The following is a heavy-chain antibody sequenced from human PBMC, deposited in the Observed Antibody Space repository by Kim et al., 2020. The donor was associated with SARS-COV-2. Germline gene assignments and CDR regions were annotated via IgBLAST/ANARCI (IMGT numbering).Heavy chain of an antibody. D-gene: IGHD2-2*01. CDR2: ISSSSSYI. Sequence: GGSLRLSCAASGFTFSSYSMNWVRQAPGKGLEWVSSISSSSSYIYYADSVKGRFTISRDNAKNSLYLQMNSLRAEDTAVYYCARDPRYCSSTSCYLGVYATNRGFGFDPWGQGTLVTVSS. J-gene: IGHJ5*02. CDR1: GFTFSSYS. CDR3: ARDPRYCSSTSCYLGVYATNRGFGFDP. V-gene: IGHV3-21*01.